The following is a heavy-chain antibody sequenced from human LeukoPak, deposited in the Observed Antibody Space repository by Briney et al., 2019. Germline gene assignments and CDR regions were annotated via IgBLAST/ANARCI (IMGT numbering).Heavy chain of an antibody. CDR1: GGSISSYY. Sequence: SETLSLTCTVSGGSISSYYWSWIRQPPGKGLEWIGYIYYSGSTNYNPSLKSRVTISVDTSKNQFSLKLSSVTAADTAVYYCARLTVGFNFHFDYWGQGTLVTVSS. CDR2: IYYSGST. V-gene: IGHV4-59*08. CDR3: ARLTVGFNFHFDY. D-gene: IGHD3-16*01. J-gene: IGHJ4*02.